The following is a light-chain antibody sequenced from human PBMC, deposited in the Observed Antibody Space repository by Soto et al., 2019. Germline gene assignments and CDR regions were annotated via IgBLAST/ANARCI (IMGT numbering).Light chain of an antibody. CDR1: QTISSW. Sequence: DITMAQYHLTLSGLLLDRVTIXSPASQTISSWLAWYQQKPGKAPKLLIYKASTLKSGVPSRFSGSGSGTDFTLTISSLQPEDFATYYCQQSYSTPRTFGQGTKVDIK. V-gene: IGKV1-5*03. CDR2: KAS. J-gene: IGKJ1*01. CDR3: QQSYSTPRT.